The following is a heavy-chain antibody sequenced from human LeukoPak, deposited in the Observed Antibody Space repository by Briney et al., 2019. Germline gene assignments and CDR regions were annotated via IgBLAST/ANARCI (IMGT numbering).Heavy chain of an antibody. Sequence: ASVKVSCKASGYTFSSYYMHWVRQAPGQGLEWVGLINPTGDSTNYAQNFRGRVTMTRDTSTSTVYMDLNSLRSEDTAVYYCAGGTTNTKGAFDMWGQGTMVTVSS. CDR1: GYTFSSYY. D-gene: IGHD2-8*01. CDR3: AGGTTNTKGAFDM. V-gene: IGHV1-46*01. CDR2: INPTGDST. J-gene: IGHJ3*02.